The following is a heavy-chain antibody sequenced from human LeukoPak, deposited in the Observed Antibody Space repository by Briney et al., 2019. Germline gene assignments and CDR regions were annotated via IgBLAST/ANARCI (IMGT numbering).Heavy chain of an antibody. V-gene: IGHV1-18*01. D-gene: IGHD2-2*01. Sequence: GASVKVSCKASGYTVTSYGISWVRQAPGQGLEWMGRISAYNGNTNYAQKLQGRVTMTTDTSTSTAYMELRSLRSDDTAVYYCAREGDCSSTSCYGNWFDPWGQGTLVTVSS. CDR1: GYTVTSYG. CDR3: AREGDCSSTSCYGNWFDP. J-gene: IGHJ5*02. CDR2: ISAYNGNT.